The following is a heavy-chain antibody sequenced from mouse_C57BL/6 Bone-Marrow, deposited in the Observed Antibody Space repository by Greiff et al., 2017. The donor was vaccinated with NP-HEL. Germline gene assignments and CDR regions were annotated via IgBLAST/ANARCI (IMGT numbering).Heavy chain of an antibody. CDR2: IYPRDGST. CDR3: ARAGGYDGNYYAMDY. V-gene: IGHV1-78*01. J-gene: IGHJ4*01. D-gene: IGHD2-2*01. CDR1: GYTFTDHT. Sequence: VKLMESDAELVKPGASVKISCKVSGYTFTDHTIHWMKQRPEQGLEWIGYIYPRDGSTKYNEKFKGKATLTADKSSSTAYMQLNSLTSEDSAVYFCARAGGYDGNYYAMDYWGQGTSVTVSS.